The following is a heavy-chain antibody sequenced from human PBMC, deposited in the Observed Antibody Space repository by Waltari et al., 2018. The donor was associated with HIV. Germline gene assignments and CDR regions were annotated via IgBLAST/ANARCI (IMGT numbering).Heavy chain of an antibody. Sequence: QVQLQQWGAGLLKPSETLSLTCAVYGGSFSGYYWSWIRQPPGKGLEWIGEINHSGSTNYNPSLKSRVTISVDTSKNQFSLKLSSVTAADTAVYYCARTILGYSYGSYDYWGQGTLVTVSS. D-gene: IGHD5-18*01. CDR2: INHSGST. CDR1: GGSFSGYY. V-gene: IGHV4-34*01. CDR3: ARTILGYSYGSYDY. J-gene: IGHJ4*02.